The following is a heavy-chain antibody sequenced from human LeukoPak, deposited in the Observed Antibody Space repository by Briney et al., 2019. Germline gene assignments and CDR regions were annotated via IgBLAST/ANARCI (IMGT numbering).Heavy chain of an antibody. V-gene: IGHV3-23*01. J-gene: IGHJ4*02. CDR3: AKEIQSGSSWYDY. D-gene: IGHD6-13*01. CDR1: GFTFTIYA. Sequence: GGSLRLSCAATGFTFTIYAMGWVRQAPGKGLEWVSGVSGSGSTFYADSVRGRFTISRDDSRHTLFLQMNTLRAEDTAVYYCAKEIQSGSSWYDYWGQGTLVTVSS. CDR2: VSGSGST.